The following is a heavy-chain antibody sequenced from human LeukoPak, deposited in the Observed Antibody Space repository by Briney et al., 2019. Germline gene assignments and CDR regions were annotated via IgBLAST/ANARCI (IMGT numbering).Heavy chain of an antibody. J-gene: IGHJ6*03. D-gene: IGHD4-11*01. Sequence: PSQTLSLTCTVSGGSISSGSYYWSWIRQPAGKGLELIGRIYTTGSTNYNPSLKSRITISVDTSKNQFSLKLSSVTAADTAVYYCARDYSPDYISYYYYSMDVWGKGTTVTVSS. CDR3: ARDYSPDYISYYYYSMDV. CDR1: GGSISSGSYY. CDR2: IYTTGST. V-gene: IGHV4-61*02.